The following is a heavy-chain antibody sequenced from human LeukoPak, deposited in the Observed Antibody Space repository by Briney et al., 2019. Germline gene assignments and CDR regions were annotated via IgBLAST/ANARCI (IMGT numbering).Heavy chain of an antibody. D-gene: IGHD6-19*01. V-gene: IGHV1-2*02. J-gene: IGHJ5*02. CDR2: INPNSGGI. CDR1: GYTFTGYY. Sequence: GASVKVSCKASGYTFTGYYLHWLRQTPGQGLEWMGWINPNSGGINYAQRFHDRVTMTRDTSIFTAYMELNGLESDDTATYYCARFLGYTSGLDHWGQGTLVTVS. CDR3: ARFLGYTSGLDH.